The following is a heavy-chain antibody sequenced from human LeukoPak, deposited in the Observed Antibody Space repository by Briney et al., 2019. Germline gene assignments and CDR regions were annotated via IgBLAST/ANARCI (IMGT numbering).Heavy chain of an antibody. CDR2: IYTSGST. CDR1: GGSISSHY. V-gene: IGHV4-4*07. J-gene: IGHJ5*02. CDR3: ARDDCSSTSCYDWFDP. Sequence: SETLSLTCTVSGGSISSHYWSWIRQPAGKGLEWIGRIYTSGSTNYNPSLKSRVTMSVDTSKNQFSLKLSSVTAADTAVYYCARDDCSSTSCYDWFDPWGQGTLVTVSS. D-gene: IGHD2-2*01.